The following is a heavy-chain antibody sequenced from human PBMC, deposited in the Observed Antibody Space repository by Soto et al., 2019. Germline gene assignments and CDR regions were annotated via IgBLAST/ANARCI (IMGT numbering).Heavy chain of an antibody. CDR2: ISSSGSTI. J-gene: IGHJ4*02. D-gene: IGHD3-9*01. V-gene: IGHV3-11*01. Sequence: PGGSLRLSCAASGFTFSDYYMSWIRQAPGKGLERVSYISSSGSTIYYADSVKGRFTISRDNAKNSLYLQMNSLRAEDTAVYYCARDSHLSVILTGSLDYWGQGTLVTVSS. CDR1: GFTFSDYY. CDR3: ARDSHLSVILTGSLDY.